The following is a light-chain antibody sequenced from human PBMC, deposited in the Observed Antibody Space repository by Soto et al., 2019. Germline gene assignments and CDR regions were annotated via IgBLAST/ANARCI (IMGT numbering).Light chain of an antibody. CDR1: QSVRSSS. Sequence: EIVLTQSPGTLSLSPGERASLSCRASQSVRSSSLAWYQQKPGQPPRLLIYGASSRAIGIPDTFSGNGSGTHFTLNISRLEPEDFVVYFCQQYGDSPDTDRWTFGPGTKVEIK. CDR3: QQYGDSPDTDRWT. CDR2: GAS. J-gene: IGKJ1*01. V-gene: IGKV3-20*01.